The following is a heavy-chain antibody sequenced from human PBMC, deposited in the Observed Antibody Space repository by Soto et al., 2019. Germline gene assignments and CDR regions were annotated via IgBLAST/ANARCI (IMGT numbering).Heavy chain of an antibody. CDR3: ARASNFWSVYYKPPPGFAP. Sequence: SETLSLTCAVYGGSFSGYYWSWIRQPPGKGLEWIGEINHSGSTNYNPSLKSRVTISVDTSKNQFSLKLSSVTAPDTAVYYWARASNFWSVYYKPPPGFAPGGQEPLVPVS. CDR1: GGSFSGYY. J-gene: IGHJ5*02. CDR2: INHSGST. V-gene: IGHV4-34*01. D-gene: IGHD3-3*01.